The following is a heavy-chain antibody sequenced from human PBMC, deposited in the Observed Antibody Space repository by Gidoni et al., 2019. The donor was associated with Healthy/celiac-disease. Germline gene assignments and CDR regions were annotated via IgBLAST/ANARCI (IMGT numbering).Heavy chain of an antibody. J-gene: IGHJ2*01. V-gene: IGHV3-33*01. D-gene: IGHD6-13*01. CDR1: GSTVSSYG. CDR3: ARDYLVLRWYFDL. Sequence: QVQPVESGGGVVQPGRFLGLPCPASGSTVSSYGMHWARQAPGKGLEWVAVIWYDGSNKYCADSVKGRFTISRDNSKNTLYLQMNSLRAEDTAVYYCARDYLVLRWYFDLWGRGTLVTVSS. CDR2: IWYDGSNK.